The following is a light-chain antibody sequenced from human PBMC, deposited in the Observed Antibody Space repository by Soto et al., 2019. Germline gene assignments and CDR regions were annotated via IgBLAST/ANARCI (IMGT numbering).Light chain of an antibody. Sequence: QSALTQPASVSGSPGQSITISCTGTSSDVGAYNYVSWYQQHPGKAPKLMIYDVSNRPSGISDRFSVSRSVNTASLTISNPQADDEADYYCSSYTNSGTDVCGTVTKLTVL. J-gene: IGLJ1*01. CDR3: SSYTNSGTDV. CDR2: DVS. CDR1: SSDVGAYNY. V-gene: IGLV2-14*01.